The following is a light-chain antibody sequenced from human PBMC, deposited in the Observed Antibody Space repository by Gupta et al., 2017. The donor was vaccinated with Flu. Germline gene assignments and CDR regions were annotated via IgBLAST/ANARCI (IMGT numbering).Light chain of an antibody. Sequence: LSPSVVDGVTITCRANQSIRSISSWLAWYQQTPEKAPNLLISKASSLESGAPSRCSGSGSGTEFPLTISSLPPDDFATDYCQQDERYSRTFGQGTKVEIK. J-gene: IGKJ1*01. CDR2: KAS. CDR1: QSIRSISSW. CDR3: QQDERYSRT. V-gene: IGKV1-5*03.